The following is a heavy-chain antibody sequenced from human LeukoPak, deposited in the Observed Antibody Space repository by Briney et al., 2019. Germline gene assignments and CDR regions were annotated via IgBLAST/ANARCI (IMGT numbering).Heavy chain of an antibody. CDR2: IWYDGSNK. Sequence: GGSLRLSCAASGFTFSSYGMHWVRQAPGKGLEWVAVIWYDGSNKYYADSVKGRFTISRDNSKNTLYPQLNSLRAEDTAVYYCAKERLPTTMVTDAFDIWGQGTMVTVSS. CDR3: AKERLPTTMVTDAFDI. CDR1: GFTFSSYG. J-gene: IGHJ3*02. D-gene: IGHD5-18*01. V-gene: IGHV3-30*02.